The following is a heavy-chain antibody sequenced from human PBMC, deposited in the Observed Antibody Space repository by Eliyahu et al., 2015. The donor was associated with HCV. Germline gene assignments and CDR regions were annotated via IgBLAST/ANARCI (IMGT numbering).Heavy chain of an antibody. V-gene: IGHV4-39*01. D-gene: IGHD2-2*01. CDR2: IFYTGTT. CDR1: GXSISSTHNY. Sequence: QLQLQESGPGLVKPSETLSLTCTVSGXSISSTHNYWIWXRXSPGTGLXWXGSIFYTGTTHYXPSLQSRVTISVDTSKNQFSLRLASVTAADTAVYYCARTSAIQCTVTSCSHLYDYWGQGTLVTVSS. CDR3: ARTSAIQCTVTSCSHLYDY. J-gene: IGHJ4*02.